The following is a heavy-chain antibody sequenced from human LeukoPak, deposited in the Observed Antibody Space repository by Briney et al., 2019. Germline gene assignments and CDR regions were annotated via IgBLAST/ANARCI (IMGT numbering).Heavy chain of an antibody. V-gene: IGHV1-2*02. CDR2: INSNSGGT. Sequence: ASVKVSCKASGYTFTGYYMHWVRQAPGQGLEWMGWINSNSGGTNYAQKFQGRVTMTRDTSISTAYMELSRLRSDDTAVYYCARRRFCGGDCSYFDYWGQGTLVTVSS. D-gene: IGHD2-21*02. CDR3: ARRRFCGGDCSYFDY. CDR1: GYTFTGYY. J-gene: IGHJ4*02.